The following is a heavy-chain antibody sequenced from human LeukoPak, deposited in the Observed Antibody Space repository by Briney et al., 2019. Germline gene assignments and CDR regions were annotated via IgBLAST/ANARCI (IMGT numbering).Heavy chain of an antibody. D-gene: IGHD3-22*01. CDR1: GGSISSGDYY. CDR2: IYYSGST. Sequence: PSETLSLTCTVSGGSISSGDYYWSWIRQPPGKGLEWIGYIYYSGSTNYNPSLKSRVTISVDTSKNQFSLKLSSVTAADTAVYYCARGSYYYDSSGYDYWGQGTLVTVSS. CDR3: ARGSYYYDSSGYDY. V-gene: IGHV4-61*08. J-gene: IGHJ4*02.